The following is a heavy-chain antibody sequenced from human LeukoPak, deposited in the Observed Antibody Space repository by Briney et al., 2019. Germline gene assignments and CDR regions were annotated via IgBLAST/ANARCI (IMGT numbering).Heavy chain of an antibody. Sequence: GASVKVSCKASGYTFTGYYMHWVRQAPAQGLEWMGWINPNSGGTNYAQKFQGRVTMTRDTSISTAYMELSRLRSDDTAVYYCARADVYTGNWNAKADAFDIWGQGTMVTVSS. D-gene: IGHD1-20*01. CDR1: GYTFTGYY. CDR2: INPNSGGT. J-gene: IGHJ3*02. V-gene: IGHV1-2*02. CDR3: ARADVYTGNWNAKADAFDI.